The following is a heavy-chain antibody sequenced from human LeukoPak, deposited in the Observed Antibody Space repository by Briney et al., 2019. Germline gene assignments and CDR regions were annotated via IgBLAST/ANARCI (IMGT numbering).Heavy chain of an antibody. V-gene: IGHV3-23*01. J-gene: IGHJ4*02. Sequence: PGGSLRLSCAASGFTFSSYAMSWVRQAPGKGLEWVSAISGTVGSTYYADSVKGRFTISRDNAKNSLNLQMNSLRAEDTAVYYCVRNGGSFDYWGQGTLVTVSS. D-gene: IGHD3-10*01. CDR3: VRNGGSFDY. CDR2: ISGTVGST. CDR1: GFTFSSYA.